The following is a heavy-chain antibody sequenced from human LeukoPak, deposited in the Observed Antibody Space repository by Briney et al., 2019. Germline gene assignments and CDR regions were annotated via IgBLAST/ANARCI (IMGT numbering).Heavy chain of an antibody. Sequence: PSETLSLTCTVSGGSISSYYWSWIRQPPGKGLEWIGYIYYSGSINYNPSLKSRVTISVDMSKNQFSLKLSSVTAADTAVYYGARAPRDTAVVASWFDPWGQGTLVTVSS. CDR3: ARAPRDTAVVASWFDP. CDR2: IYYSGSI. D-gene: IGHD5-18*01. J-gene: IGHJ5*02. CDR1: GGSISSYY. V-gene: IGHV4-59*01.